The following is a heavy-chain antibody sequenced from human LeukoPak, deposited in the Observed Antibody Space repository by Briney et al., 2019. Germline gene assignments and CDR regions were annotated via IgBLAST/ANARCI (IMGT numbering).Heavy chain of an antibody. CDR3: AREISIGYCSSTSCLDQYYFDY. D-gene: IGHD2-2*03. CDR2: IIPIFGTA. Sequence: ASVKVSCKASGGTFSSYAISWVRQAPGQGLEWMGGIIPIFGTANYAQKFQGRVTITADESTSTAYMELSSLRSEDTAVYYCAREISIGYCSSTSCLDQYYFDYWGQGTLVTVSS. J-gene: IGHJ4*02. CDR1: GGTFSSYA. V-gene: IGHV1-69*13.